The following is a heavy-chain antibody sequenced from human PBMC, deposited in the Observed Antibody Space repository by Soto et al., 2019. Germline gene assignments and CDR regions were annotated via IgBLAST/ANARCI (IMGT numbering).Heavy chain of an antibody. Sequence: QLQLHQSGPGLVNPSETLSLTCTVSGGPISTSPYYWGWVRQSPGKELKWIGSMTYGGGTAYYNPPGKRRVTISVDTATNRFSLRLSSVTAADSAVYYCVTSSQGVCNAWGQGTVVTVSS. CDR1: GGPISTSPYY. D-gene: IGHD2-8*01. CDR2: MTYGGGTA. V-gene: IGHV4-39*01. J-gene: IGHJ5*02. CDR3: VTSSQGVCNA.